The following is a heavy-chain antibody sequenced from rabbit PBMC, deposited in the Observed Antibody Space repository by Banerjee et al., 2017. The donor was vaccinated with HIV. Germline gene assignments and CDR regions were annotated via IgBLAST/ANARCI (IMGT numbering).Heavy chain of an antibody. V-gene: IGHV1S45*01. D-gene: IGHD1-1*01. CDR3: ARRESTSSGYYSL. Sequence: QEQLVESGGGLVKPEGSLTLTCTASGFSFSNGYVMCWVRQAPGKGLEWIACINTSSGNTVYASWAKGRFTISKTSWTTVTLQMTSLTAADTATYFCARRESTSSGYYSLWGQGTLVTVS. CDR1: GFSFSNGYV. CDR2: INTSSGNT. J-gene: IGHJ3*01.